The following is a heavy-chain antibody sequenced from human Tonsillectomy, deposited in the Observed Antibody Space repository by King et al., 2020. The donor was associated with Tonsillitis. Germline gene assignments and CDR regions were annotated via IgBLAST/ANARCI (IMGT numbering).Heavy chain of an antibody. V-gene: IGHV3-30*02. Sequence: VQLVESGGGVVQPGGSLRLSCAASGFTFSSYGMHWVRQAPGKGLEWVAFIRYDGSNKYYADSVKGRFTISRDNSKNTLYLQMNSLRAEDTAVYYCAKDPGYSRGWVYYDGMDVWGQGTTVTVSS. CDR3: AKDPGYSRGWVYYDGMDV. CDR1: GFTFSSYG. J-gene: IGHJ6*02. CDR2: IRYDGSNK. D-gene: IGHD6-19*01.